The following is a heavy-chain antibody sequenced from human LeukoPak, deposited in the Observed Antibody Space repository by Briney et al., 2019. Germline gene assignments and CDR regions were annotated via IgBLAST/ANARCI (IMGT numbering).Heavy chain of an antibody. CDR1: GFSLSSYG. D-gene: IGHD6-13*01. CDR3: AKDRPYITSWYGCSTP. V-gene: IGHV3-23*01. Sequence: GGSLRLSCAASGFSLSSYGMTWVRQAPGKKLEWVSALSDSGGGTYYADSVKGRFTISRDNSRNTLYLQMHSLRVEDTAVYYCAKDRPYITSWYGCSTPWGQGTLVTVSS. J-gene: IGHJ5*02. CDR2: LSDSGGGT.